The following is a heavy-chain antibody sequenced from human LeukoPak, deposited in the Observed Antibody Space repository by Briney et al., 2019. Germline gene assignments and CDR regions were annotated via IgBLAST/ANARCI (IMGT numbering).Heavy chain of an antibody. J-gene: IGHJ5*02. CDR2: IWYDGSNK. Sequence: GRSLRLSCAASGFTFSSYGMYWVRQAPGKGLEWVAVIWYDGSNKYYGDSVRGRFTISRDNSKNMLHLEMNSLRGEDTAVYYCARSVGATTDWFDPWGQGTQVIVSS. CDR1: GFTFSSYG. CDR3: ARSVGATTDWFDP. V-gene: IGHV3-33*01. D-gene: IGHD1-26*01.